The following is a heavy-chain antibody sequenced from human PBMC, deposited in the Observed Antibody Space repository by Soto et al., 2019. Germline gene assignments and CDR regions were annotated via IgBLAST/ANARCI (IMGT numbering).Heavy chain of an antibody. CDR3: AKGRYYDLYGMDV. Sequence: QVQLVESGGGVVQPGRSRRLSCAASGFTFSNNGMHWVRQAPGKGLEWVAVISYDGSNKYYADSVKGRFTISRDNSKNTLFLQMNSLRAEDTAVFYCAKGRYYDLYGMDVWGQGTTVTVSS. CDR1: GFTFSNNG. CDR2: ISYDGSNK. D-gene: IGHD3-22*01. J-gene: IGHJ6*02. V-gene: IGHV3-30*18.